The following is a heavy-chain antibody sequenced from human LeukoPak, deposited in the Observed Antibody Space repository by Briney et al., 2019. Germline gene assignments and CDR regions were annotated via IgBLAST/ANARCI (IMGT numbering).Heavy chain of an antibody. CDR1: GFTFSTYA. J-gene: IGHJ4*02. Sequence: PGGSLRLSCAASGFTFSTYAMSWVRQAPGKGLEWVSTISTSGDSTYYAGSVKGRFTISRDNSKYTLYLQMNSLRAEDTAVYHCAKVYSSSIRRPYFDYWGQGTLVTVSS. V-gene: IGHV3-23*01. CDR2: ISTSGDST. D-gene: IGHD6-6*01. CDR3: AKVYSSSIRRPYFDY.